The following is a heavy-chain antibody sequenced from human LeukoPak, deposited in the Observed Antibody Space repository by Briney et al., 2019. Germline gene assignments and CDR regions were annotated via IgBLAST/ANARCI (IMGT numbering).Heavy chain of an antibody. CDR2: MNPNSGNT. D-gene: IGHD3-10*01. CDR1: GYTFTSYD. Sequence: ASVKVSCKAYGYTFTSYDINWVRQATGQGLEWMGWMNPNSGNTGYAQKFQGRVTMTRNTSISTTYMELSSLRSEDTAVYYCARGAPDMVWGVIRYWGQGTLVTVSS. CDR3: ARGAPDMVWGVIRY. J-gene: IGHJ4*02. V-gene: IGHV1-8*01.